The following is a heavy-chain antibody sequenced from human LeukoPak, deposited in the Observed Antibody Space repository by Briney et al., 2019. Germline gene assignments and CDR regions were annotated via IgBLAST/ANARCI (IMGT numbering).Heavy chain of an antibody. CDR3: ATDYYGSGSHDY. CDR2: ISSSSSYI. D-gene: IGHD3-10*01. J-gene: IGHJ4*02. Sequence: GGSLRLSCAASGFTFSSYEMNWVRQAPGKGLEWVSSISSSSSYIYYADSVKGRFTISRDNAKNSLYLQMNSLRAEDTAVYYCATDYYGSGSHDYWGQGTLVTVSS. V-gene: IGHV3-21*01. CDR1: GFTFSSYE.